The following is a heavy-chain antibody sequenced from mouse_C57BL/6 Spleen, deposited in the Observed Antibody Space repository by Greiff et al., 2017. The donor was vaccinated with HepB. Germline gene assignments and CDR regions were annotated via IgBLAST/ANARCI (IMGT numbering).Heavy chain of an antibody. CDR3: ARNYDYDWYFDV. V-gene: IGHV1-43*01. J-gene: IGHJ1*03. Sequence: VQLQQSGPELVKPGASVKISCKASGYSFTGYYMHWVKQSSEKSLEWIGEINPSTGGTSYNQKFKGKATLTVDKSSSTAYMQLKSLTSEDSAVYYCARNYDYDWYFDVWGTGTTVTVSS. CDR1: GYSFTGYY. D-gene: IGHD2-4*01. CDR2: INPSTGGT.